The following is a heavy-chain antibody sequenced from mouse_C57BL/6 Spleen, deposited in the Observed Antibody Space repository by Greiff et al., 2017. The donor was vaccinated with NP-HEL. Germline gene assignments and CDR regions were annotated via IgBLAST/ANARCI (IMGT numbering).Heavy chain of an antibody. CDR1: GYSFTDYN. Sequence: QLQQSGPELVKPGASVKISCKASGYSFTDYNMNWVKQSNGKSLEWIGVINPNYGTTSYNQKFQGKATFTVDKSSSTAYMQLNSLTYEDSAVYYCARWEARATFPYWGQGTLVTVSA. V-gene: IGHV1-39*01. J-gene: IGHJ3*01. CDR3: ARWEARATFPY. D-gene: IGHD3-1*01. CDR2: INPNYGTT.